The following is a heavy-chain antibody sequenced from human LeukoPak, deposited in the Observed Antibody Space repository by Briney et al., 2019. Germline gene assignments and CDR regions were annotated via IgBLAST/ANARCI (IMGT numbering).Heavy chain of an antibody. D-gene: IGHD6-13*01. J-gene: IGHJ5*02. V-gene: IGHV4-4*02. CDR3: ARDGAIAAAGNPRWFDP. Sequence: PSETLSLTCAVSGGSINSTNWWSWVRQPPGKGLEWIGEIYHSGSTYYNPSLKSRVTISVDTSKNQFSLKLSSVTAADTAVYYCARDGAIAAAGNPRWFDPWGQETLVTVSS. CDR1: GGSINSTNW. CDR2: IYHSGST.